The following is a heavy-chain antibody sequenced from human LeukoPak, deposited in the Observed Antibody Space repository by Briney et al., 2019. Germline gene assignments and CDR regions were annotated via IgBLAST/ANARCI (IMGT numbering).Heavy chain of an antibody. Sequence: PSETLSPTCAVSGGSISSGGYSWSWIRQPPGKGLEWIGYIYYSGSTYYNPSLKSRVTISVDTSKNQFSLQLNSVTPEDTAVYYCAREDSVPTMKTPTFFDYWGQGTLVTVSS. CDR2: IYYSGST. V-gene: IGHV4-30-4*07. D-gene: IGHD2-15*01. CDR3: AREDSVPTMKTPTFFDY. J-gene: IGHJ4*02. CDR1: GGSISSGGYS.